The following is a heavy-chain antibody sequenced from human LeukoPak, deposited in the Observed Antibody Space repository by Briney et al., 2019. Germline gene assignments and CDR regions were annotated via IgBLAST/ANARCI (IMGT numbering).Heavy chain of an antibody. CDR1: GGSILTTNW. Sequence: SGTLSLTCAVSGGSILTTNWWSWVRQPPGKGLEWIGEVHLSGASNYNPSLKSRVSLSIDKSRNQLSLELTSVTAADTAIYYCARESGAFSPFGFWGQGTLVTVSS. CDR2: VHLSGAS. V-gene: IGHV4-4*02. J-gene: IGHJ4*02. CDR3: ARESGAFSPFGF. D-gene: IGHD1-26*01.